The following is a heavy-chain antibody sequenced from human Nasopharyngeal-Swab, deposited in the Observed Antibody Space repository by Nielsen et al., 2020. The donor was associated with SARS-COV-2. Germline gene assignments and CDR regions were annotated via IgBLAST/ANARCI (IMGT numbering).Heavy chain of an antibody. CDR2: IYYSGST. J-gene: IGHJ3*02. D-gene: IGHD3-3*01. CDR3: ARAPRITIFGVVQAFDI. Sequence: RQAPGKGLEWIGYIYYSGSTYYNPSLKSRVTISVDTSKNQFSLKLSSVTAADTAVYYCARAPRITIFGVVQAFDIWGQGTMVTASS. V-gene: IGHV4-31*02.